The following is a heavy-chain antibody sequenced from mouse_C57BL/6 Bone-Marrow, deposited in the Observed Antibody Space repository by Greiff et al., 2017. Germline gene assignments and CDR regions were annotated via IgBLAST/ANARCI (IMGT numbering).Heavy chain of an antibody. Sequence: QVQLKQSGAELARPGASVKLSCKASGYTFTSYGISWVKQRTGQGLEWIGEIYPRSGNTYYNEKFKGKATLTADKSSSTAYMELRSLTSEDSAVYFCAHYYGSSYFDYWGQGTTLTVSS. CDR1: GYTFTSYG. CDR2: IYPRSGNT. CDR3: AHYYGSSYFDY. V-gene: IGHV1-81*01. D-gene: IGHD1-1*01. J-gene: IGHJ2*01.